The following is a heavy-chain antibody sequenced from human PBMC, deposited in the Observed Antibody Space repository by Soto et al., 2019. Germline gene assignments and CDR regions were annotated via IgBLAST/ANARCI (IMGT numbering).Heavy chain of an antibody. CDR3: ARRNYFYALDV. Sequence: LSLTCAVSGGSFSGYYWGWVRQPPGKGLEWVGEINYSGSTNYNPSLKRRVTISVDTSKNQVSLKVTSVTAADTAMYYCARRNYFYALDVRGQGTTVTVSS. V-gene: IGHV4-34*01. CDR1: GGSFSGYY. CDR2: INYSGST. J-gene: IGHJ6*02.